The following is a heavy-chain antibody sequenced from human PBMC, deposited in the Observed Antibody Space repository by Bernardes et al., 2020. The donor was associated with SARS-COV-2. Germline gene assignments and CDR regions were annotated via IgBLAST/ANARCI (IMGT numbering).Heavy chain of an antibody. CDR2: IHRFAIDS. Sequence: GGSLRLSCAASGFTLSDYWMAWVRQTPGKGLEWVADIHRFAIDSMHVESVRGRFTISRDNANNLVYLQMNSLRVEDTAVYYWARDDGFKAMGYWGLGTQVIVSS. CDR1: GFTLSDYW. V-gene: IGHV3-7*01. CDR3: ARDDGFKAMGY. J-gene: IGHJ4*02. D-gene: IGHD6-25*01.